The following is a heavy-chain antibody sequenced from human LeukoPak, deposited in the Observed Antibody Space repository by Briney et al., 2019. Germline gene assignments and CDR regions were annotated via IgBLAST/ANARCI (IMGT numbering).Heavy chain of an antibody. D-gene: IGHD1-1*01. CDR1: GYTFTYHY. V-gene: IGHV1-46*01. CDR2: INPSNGDT. CDR3: ARESDVGKDFDC. J-gene: IGHJ4*02. Sequence: GASVKVSCKASGYTFTYHYIHLVRQAPGQGLEWMGIINPSNGDTNYAQRFQGSVTMTRDTSTSTVYMELSSLDSEDTAVYYCARESDVGKDFDCWGQGTLVTVSS.